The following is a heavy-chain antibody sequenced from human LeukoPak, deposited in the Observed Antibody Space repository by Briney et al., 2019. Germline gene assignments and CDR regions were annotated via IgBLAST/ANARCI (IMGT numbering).Heavy chain of an antibody. CDR2: LNIAADTM. V-gene: IGHV3-48*03. J-gene: IGHJ4*02. CDR1: GFTFSDFE. Sequence: PGGSLRLSCAASGFTFSDFEMNWVRQALGKGLEWISYLNIAADTMHYAVSVNGRFTISTDNPTNSLYLQMTSLRGEHTAVYSCARNLAYWGQGTLVTVSS. CDR3: ARNLAY.